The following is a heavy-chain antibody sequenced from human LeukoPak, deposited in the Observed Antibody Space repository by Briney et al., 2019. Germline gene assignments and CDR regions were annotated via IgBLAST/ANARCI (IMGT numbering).Heavy chain of an antibody. J-gene: IGHJ4*02. Sequence: ASVKVSCKASGYTFTTYNMHWVRQAPGQGLEWMGIINPSGGSTGYAQKFQGRVTMTRDTSTSTVYMELRSLRSEDTAVYYCARDYYYGSTGYDSYYFDYWGQGTLVSVSS. V-gene: IGHV1-46*01. D-gene: IGHD3-22*01. CDR3: ARDYYYGSTGYDSYYFDY. CDR1: GYTFTTYN. CDR2: INPSGGST.